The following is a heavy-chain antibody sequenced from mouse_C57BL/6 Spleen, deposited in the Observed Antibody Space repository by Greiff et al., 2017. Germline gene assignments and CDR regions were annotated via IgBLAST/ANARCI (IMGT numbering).Heavy chain of an antibody. CDR2: IDPSDSYT. CDR1: GYTFTSYW. CDR3: ARAGDVEAMDD. J-gene: IGHJ4*01. D-gene: IGHD3-3*01. V-gene: IGHV1-69*01. Sequence: QVQLQQPGAELVMPGASVKLSCKASGYTFTSYWMHWVKQRPGQGLEWIGEIDPSDSYTNYNQKFKGKSTLTVDKSSSTAYMQLSSLTSEDSAVYDCARAGDVEAMDDRGQGTSVTVSS.